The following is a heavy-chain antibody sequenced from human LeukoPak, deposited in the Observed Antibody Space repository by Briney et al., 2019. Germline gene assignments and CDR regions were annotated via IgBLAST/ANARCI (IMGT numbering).Heavy chain of an antibody. J-gene: IGHJ4*02. CDR2: IIPIFGTA. V-gene: IGHV1-69*05. CDR3: ARVGEDSSGYVYYSDY. Sequence: ASVKLSCKASGGTFSSYAISWVRQAPGQGLEWMGGIIPIFGTANYAQKFQGRVTITTDDSTSTAYMELSSLRSEDTAVYYWARVGEDSSGYVYYSDYWGQGCLVTVSS. D-gene: IGHD3-22*01. CDR1: GGTFSSYA.